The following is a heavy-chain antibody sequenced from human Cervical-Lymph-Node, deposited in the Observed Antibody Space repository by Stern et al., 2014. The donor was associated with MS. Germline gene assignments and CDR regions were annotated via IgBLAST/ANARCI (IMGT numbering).Heavy chain of an antibody. Sequence: VQLVQSGAEVRQPGSSVKVSCKASGATFSTNAISWLRQAPGQGPEWMGAMFTIFGRANYVQKLRGRLTITADESASTAYMELRSLRSEDTAVYYCAREHHGGNFASWGQGTLVTVSS. D-gene: IGHD4-23*01. CDR2: MFTIFGRA. CDR1: GATFSTNA. CDR3: AREHHGGNFAS. V-gene: IGHV1-69*01. J-gene: IGHJ5*02.